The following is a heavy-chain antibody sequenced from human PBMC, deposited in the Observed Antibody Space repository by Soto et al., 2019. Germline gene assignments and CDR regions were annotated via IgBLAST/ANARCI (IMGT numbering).Heavy chain of an antibody. Sequence: LKISCKGSGYSFTNYWIGWVRQMPGKGLEWMGIIYPGDSDTRYSPSFQGQVTISADKSISTAYLQWSSLKASDTAIYYCTKRLRDVSIPGSWFDPWGQGTLVTVSS. V-gene: IGHV5-51*01. CDR2: IYPGDSDT. J-gene: IGHJ5*02. D-gene: IGHD3-10*01. CDR1: GYSFTNYW. CDR3: TKRLRDVSIPGSWFDP.